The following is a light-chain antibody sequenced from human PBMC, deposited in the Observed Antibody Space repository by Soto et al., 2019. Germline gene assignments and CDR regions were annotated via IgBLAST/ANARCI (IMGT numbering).Light chain of an antibody. CDR1: QDLSTY. J-gene: IGKJ4*01. Sequence: DIQMTQAPSSLSASVGDRVTITCRARQDLSTYLAWYQQKPGKVPKLLISAAYTLQSGVPPRFSGSGSGTDFTLTISSLPPEDVATYYCQKYDNAPLTFGGGTKVEIK. CDR2: AAY. V-gene: IGKV1-27*01. CDR3: QKYDNAPLT.